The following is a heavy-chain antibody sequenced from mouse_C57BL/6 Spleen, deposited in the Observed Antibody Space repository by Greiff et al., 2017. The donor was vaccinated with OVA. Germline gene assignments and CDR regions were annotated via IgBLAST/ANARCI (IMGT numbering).Heavy chain of an antibody. CDR2: INPNNGGT. D-gene: IGHD2-4*01. CDR1: GYTFTDYN. Sequence: VQLQQSGPELVKPGASVKIPCKASGYTFTDYNMDWVKQSPGKSLEWIGDINPNNGGTIYNQKFKGKATLTVDKSSSTAYMELRSLTSEDTAVYYCAREAYEYDGYAMDYWGQGTAVTVSS. V-gene: IGHV1-18*01. J-gene: IGHJ4*01. CDR3: AREAYEYDGYAMDY.